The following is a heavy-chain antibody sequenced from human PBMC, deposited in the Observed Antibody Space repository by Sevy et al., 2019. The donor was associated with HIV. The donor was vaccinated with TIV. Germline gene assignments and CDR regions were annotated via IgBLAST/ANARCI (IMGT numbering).Heavy chain of an antibody. J-gene: IGHJ4*02. D-gene: IGHD3-22*01. CDR2: ISSSSSYI. CDR3: AGHYYDSSGYYVDY. V-gene: IGHV3-21*01. CDR1: GFTFSSYS. Sequence: GGSLRRSCAASGFTFSSYSMNWVRQAPGKGLEWVSSISSSSSYIYYADSVKGRFTISRDNAKNSHYLQMNSLRAEDTAVYYCAGHYYDSSGYYVDYWGQGTLVTVSS.